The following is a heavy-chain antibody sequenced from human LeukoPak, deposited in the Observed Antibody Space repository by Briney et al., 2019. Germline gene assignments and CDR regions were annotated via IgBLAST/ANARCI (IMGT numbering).Heavy chain of an antibody. J-gene: IGHJ4*02. CDR1: GFTFSSYT. D-gene: IGHD7-27*01. CDR3: AKDGGLWVSAHWGDS. Sequence: GGSLRLSCAASGFTFSSYTMSWVRQAPGKGLEWLSTITTSDGNTYYADSVKGRFTVSRDNSKNTLFLQMNSLRAEDTAVYYCAKDGGLWVSAHWGDSWGRGTLVTVSS. CDR2: ITTSDGNT. V-gene: IGHV3-23*01.